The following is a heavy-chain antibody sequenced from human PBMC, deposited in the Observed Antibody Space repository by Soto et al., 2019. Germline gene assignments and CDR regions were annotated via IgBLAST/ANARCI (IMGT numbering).Heavy chain of an antibody. CDR2: INHSGST. V-gene: IGHV4-34*01. CDR3: ARKAFGVVIINNDAFDI. J-gene: IGHJ3*02. Sequence: SETLSLTCAVYGGSFSGYYWSWIRQPPGKGLEWIGEINHSGSTNYNPSLKSRVTISVDTSKNQFSLKLSSVTAADTAVYYCARKAFGVVIINNDAFDIWGQGTMVTVSS. D-gene: IGHD3-3*01. CDR1: GGSFSGYY.